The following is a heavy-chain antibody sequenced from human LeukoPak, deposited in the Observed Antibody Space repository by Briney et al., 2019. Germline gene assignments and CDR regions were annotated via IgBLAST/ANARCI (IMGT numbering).Heavy chain of an antibody. CDR1: GDSSISGSYY. V-gene: IGHV4-61*02. J-gene: IGHJ4*02. Sequence: SETLSLTCTVSGDSSISGSYYWSWIRQPAGKGLEWIGRIHPSGSTNYNTSLKSRVTISVDTSKNQFSLNLGSVTAADTAVYYCARAVVWLPFDYWGQGTLVTVSS. CDR3: ARAVVWLPFDY. CDR2: IHPSGST. D-gene: IGHD2-15*01.